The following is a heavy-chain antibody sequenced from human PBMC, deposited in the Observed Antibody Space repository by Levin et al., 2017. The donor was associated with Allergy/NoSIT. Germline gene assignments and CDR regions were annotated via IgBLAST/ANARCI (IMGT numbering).Heavy chain of an antibody. D-gene: IGHD3-10*01. CDR3: ARGYGSGRQGWVDR. J-gene: IGHJ5*02. V-gene: IGHV1-8*01. CDR2: VHPDRGST. CDR1: GYTFTNYD. Sequence: GESLKISCKASGYTFTNYDVNWVRQATGQGLEWMGWVHPDRGSTGYAQKFQGRVTFTRNTSTSTAYMELNSLTSEDTAVYYCARGYGSGRQGWVDRWGQGTLVIVSS.